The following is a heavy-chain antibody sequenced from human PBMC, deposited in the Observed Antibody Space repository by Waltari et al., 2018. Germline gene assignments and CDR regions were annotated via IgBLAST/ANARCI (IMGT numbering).Heavy chain of an antibody. Sequence: QVQLQESGPGLVKPSETLSLTCTVSGGSISSYYWSWIRQPAGKGLEWIGRIDTSGSTNYNPSLKRRVTMSVDTSKNQFSLKLSSVTAADTAVYYCARAPFGRFLEWLPVDYWGQGTLVTVSS. V-gene: IGHV4-4*07. D-gene: IGHD3-3*01. CDR2: IDTSGST. CDR3: ARAPFGRFLEWLPVDY. CDR1: GGSISSYY. J-gene: IGHJ4*02.